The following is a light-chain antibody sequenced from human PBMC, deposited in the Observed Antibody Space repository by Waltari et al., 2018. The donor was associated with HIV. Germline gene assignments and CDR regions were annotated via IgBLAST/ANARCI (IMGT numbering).Light chain of an antibody. CDR2: LTA. V-gene: IGLV1-40*01. Sequence: QSVLTQPPSLSGAPGQRVTISCIGTSSNIGADYDVHWYRQVSGAAPKLLIYLTASRPSGVPDRFFGSRSGASASLFINGLQTDDEADYYCQSYDSSLFWVFGGGTKLTVL. J-gene: IGLJ2*01. CDR3: QSYDSSLFWV. CDR1: SSNIGADYD.